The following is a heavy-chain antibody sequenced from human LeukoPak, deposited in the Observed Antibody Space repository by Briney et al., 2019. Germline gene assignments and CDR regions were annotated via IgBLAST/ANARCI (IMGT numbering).Heavy chain of an antibody. Sequence: PSETLSLTCTVSGGSISSYYWSWIRQPPGKGLEWIGYIYYSGSTNYNPSLKSRVTISADTSKNQFSLKLGSVTAADTAVYYCARQGGGFWYFDLWGRGTLVTVSS. V-gene: IGHV4-59*08. D-gene: IGHD6-25*01. CDR3: ARQGGGFWYFDL. J-gene: IGHJ2*01. CDR2: IYYSGST. CDR1: GGSISSYY.